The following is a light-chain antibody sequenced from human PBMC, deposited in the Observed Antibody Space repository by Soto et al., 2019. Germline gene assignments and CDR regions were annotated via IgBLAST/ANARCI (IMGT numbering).Light chain of an antibody. V-gene: IGKV3-20*01. Sequence: EVVLTQSPGTLSLYPGERATLSCRASQSVSSNYLAWYQQKPGQAPRLLIYGASSRATGIPDRFSGSGSGTDFTLTISRLEPEDFAVYYCQQYDNSPITFGQGTRLEI. CDR3: QQYDNSPIT. CDR2: GAS. CDR1: QSVSSNY. J-gene: IGKJ5*01.